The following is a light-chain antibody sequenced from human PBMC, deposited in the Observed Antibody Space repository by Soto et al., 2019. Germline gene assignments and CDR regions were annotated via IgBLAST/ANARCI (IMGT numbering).Light chain of an antibody. J-gene: IGKJ1*01. CDR2: LGS. CDR3: MQPLQSWT. V-gene: IGKV2-28*01. Sequence: DIVMTQSPLSLPVTPGEPASISCRSSQSLLHSNGYNYLDWYLQKPGQSPQLLIYLGSNRASGVPGRFSGSGSGTDFTLKISRVAAEDVGVYYCMQPLQSWTFGQGTKVEIK. CDR1: QSLLHSNGYNY.